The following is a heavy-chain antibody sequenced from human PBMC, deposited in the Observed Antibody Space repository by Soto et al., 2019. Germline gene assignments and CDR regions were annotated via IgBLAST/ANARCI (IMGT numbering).Heavy chain of an antibody. Sequence: SETLSLTCTVSGGSISSYYWSWIRQPPGKGLEWIGYIYYSGSTNYNPSLKSRVTISVDTSKNQFSLKLSSVTAADTAVYYCARDSSGWTLDAFDIWGQGTMVTVSS. D-gene: IGHD6-19*01. CDR2: IYYSGST. V-gene: IGHV4-59*01. CDR1: GGSISSYY. J-gene: IGHJ3*02. CDR3: ARDSSGWTLDAFDI.